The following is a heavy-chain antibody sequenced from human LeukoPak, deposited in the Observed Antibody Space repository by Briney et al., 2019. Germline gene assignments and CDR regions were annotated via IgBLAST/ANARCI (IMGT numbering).Heavy chain of an antibody. D-gene: IGHD3-10*01. V-gene: IGHV3-30*04. CDR3: ARDGDTAIRGVNFDY. CDR2: MSYDGRNK. Sequence: GGSLRLSCAASGFTFSTYAIHWVRQAPGKGLEWVAVMSYDGRNKYYADSVKGRFTISGDNSKNTLHLQMNSLRAEDTAVYYCARDGDTAIRGVNFDYWGQGTLVTVSS. CDR1: GFTFSTYA. J-gene: IGHJ4*02.